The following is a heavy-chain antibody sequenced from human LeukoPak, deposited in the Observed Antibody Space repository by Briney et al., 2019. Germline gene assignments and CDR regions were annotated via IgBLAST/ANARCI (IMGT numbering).Heavy chain of an antibody. CDR1: GGTFSSYA. CDR2: IIPIFGAA. J-gene: IGHJ4*02. V-gene: IGHV1-69*01. CDR3: ARESGYSYGSLDY. D-gene: IGHD5-18*01. Sequence: SVKVSCKASGGTFSSYAISWVRQAPGQGLEWMGGIIPIFGAANYAQKFQGRVTITADESTSTAYMELSSLRSEDTAVYYCARESGYSYGSLDYWGQGTLVTVSS.